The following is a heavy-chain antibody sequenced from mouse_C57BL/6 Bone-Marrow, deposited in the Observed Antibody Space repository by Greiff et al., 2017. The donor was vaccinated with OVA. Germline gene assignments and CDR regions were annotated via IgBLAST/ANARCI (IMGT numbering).Heavy chain of an antibody. D-gene: IGHD2-12*01. V-gene: IGHV1-15*01. CDR2: IDPETGGT. Sequence: QVQLQQSGAELVRPGASVTLSCKASGYTFTDYEMHWVKQTPVHGLEWIGAIDPETGGTASNQKFKGKAILTADKSSSTAYMELRSLTSEDYDVYYGTRSYSNDGDCDFGGQGTTITVSA. CDR3: TRSYSNDGDCDF. J-gene: IGHJ2*01. CDR1: GYTFTDYE.